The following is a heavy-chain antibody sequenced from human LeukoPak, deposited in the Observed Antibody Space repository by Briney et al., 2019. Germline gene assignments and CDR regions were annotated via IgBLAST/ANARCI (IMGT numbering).Heavy chain of an antibody. J-gene: IGHJ4*02. CDR1: GFTFSIYS. Sequence: GGSLRLSCAASGFTFSIYSMTWVRQAPGKGLEWVSSITSTSTYIYYADSVKGRFTVSRDNARNSLYLQINSLRAEDTAVYYCARVAPGNGYSDYWGQGTLVTVSS. CDR2: ITSTSTYI. CDR3: ARVAPGNGYSDY. V-gene: IGHV3-21*01. D-gene: IGHD6-13*01.